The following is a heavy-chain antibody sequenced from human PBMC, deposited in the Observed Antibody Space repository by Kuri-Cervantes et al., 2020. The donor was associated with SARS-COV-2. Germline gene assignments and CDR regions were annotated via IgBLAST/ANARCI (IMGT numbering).Heavy chain of an antibody. CDR3: ARGIAVAGAKYFDY. CDR1: GGSISSSSYY. CDR2: LYTSGST. J-gene: IGHJ4*02. D-gene: IGHD6-19*01. Sequence: LRLSWPVSGGSISSSSYYWTWIRQPAGKGLEWIGRLYTSGSTNYNPSLKSRVTISADTSKNQFSLNLSSVTAADTAVYYCARGIAVAGAKYFDYWGQGTLVTVSS. V-gene: IGHV4-61*02.